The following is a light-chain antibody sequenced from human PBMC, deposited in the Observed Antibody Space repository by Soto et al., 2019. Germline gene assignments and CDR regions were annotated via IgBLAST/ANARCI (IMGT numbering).Light chain of an antibody. CDR3: QSYDSSLSGFYV. V-gene: IGLV1-40*01. J-gene: IGLJ1*01. Sequence: QPVLTQPPSVSGAPGQRVTISCTGSSSNIGAGFDVHWYQQLPGTAPKLLIFGNSNRPSGVPDRFSGSNSGTSASLAITGLQAEDEADYYCQSYDSSLSGFYVFGTGTKVTVL. CDR2: GNS. CDR1: SSNIGAGFD.